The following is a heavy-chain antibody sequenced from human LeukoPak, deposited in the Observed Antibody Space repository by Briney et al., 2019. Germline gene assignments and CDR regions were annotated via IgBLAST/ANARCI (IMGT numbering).Heavy chain of an antibody. V-gene: IGHV1-18*01. CDR3: ARVGGNYEGLIDY. D-gene: IGHD1-26*01. J-gene: IGHJ4*02. Sequence: GASVKVSCKASGYTFTNFPIGWVRQAPGQGLEWMGWISAYNGYTKYAPSLQGRVTMTTDTSTSTAYMQLRSLRSDDTAMYYCARVGGNYEGLIDYWGLGTLVTVSS. CDR2: ISAYNGYT. CDR1: GYTFTNFP.